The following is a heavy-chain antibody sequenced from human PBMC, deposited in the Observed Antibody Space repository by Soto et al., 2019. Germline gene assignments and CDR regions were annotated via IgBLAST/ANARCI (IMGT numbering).Heavy chain of an antibody. Sequence: TLSLTCTVSGGSMSSYFWSWIRQPPGKGLEWIGYIYYSGSTNYNPSLKSRVTISVDTSKNQFSLKLSSVTAADTAVYYCARAPRGNYGYPSYFDYWGQGTLVTVSS. CDR3: ARAPRGNYGYPSYFDY. CDR1: GGSMSSYF. D-gene: IGHD3-10*01. V-gene: IGHV4-59*01. J-gene: IGHJ4*02. CDR2: IYYSGST.